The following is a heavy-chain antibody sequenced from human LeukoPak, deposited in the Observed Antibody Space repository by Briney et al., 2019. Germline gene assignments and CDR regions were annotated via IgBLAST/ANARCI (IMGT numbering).Heavy chain of an antibody. D-gene: IGHD3-10*01. V-gene: IGHV4-59*01. Sequence: SETLSLTCTVSGGSISSYYWSWIRQPPGKGLEWIGYIYYSGSTNYNPSLKSRVTISVDTSKNQFSLKLSSVTAADTAVYYCARGKYDYYGSGSYYKRWFDPWGQGTLVTVSS. CDR3: ARGKYDYYGSGSYYKRWFDP. CDR2: IYYSGST. CDR1: GGSISSYY. J-gene: IGHJ5*02.